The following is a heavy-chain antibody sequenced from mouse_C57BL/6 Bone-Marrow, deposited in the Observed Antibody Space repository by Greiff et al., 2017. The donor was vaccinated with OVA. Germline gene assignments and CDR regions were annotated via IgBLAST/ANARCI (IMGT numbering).Heavy chain of an antibody. CDR2: ISGGGGNT. V-gene: IGHV5-9*01. CDR1: GFTFSSYT. CDR3: ARYGSRFAY. J-gene: IGHJ3*01. D-gene: IGHD1-1*01. Sequence: EVQLVESGGGLVKPGGSLKLSCAASGFTFSSYTMSWVRQTPEKRLEWVATISGGGGNTYYPDSVKGRFTISRDNAKNTLYLQMSSLRSEDTALYYCARYGSRFAYWGQGTLVTVSA.